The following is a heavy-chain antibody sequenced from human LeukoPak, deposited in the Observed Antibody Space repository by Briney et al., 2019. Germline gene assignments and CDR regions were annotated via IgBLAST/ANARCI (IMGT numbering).Heavy chain of an antibody. CDR1: GFTFSSYS. Sequence: GGSLRLSCAASGFTFSSYSMNWVRQAPGKGLEWVSYISSSSSTIYYADSVKGRFTISRDNAKNSLYLQMNSLRAEDTAVYYCARSGLLWFGEHFDYWGQGTLVTVSS. J-gene: IGHJ4*02. CDR2: ISSSSSTI. V-gene: IGHV3-48*04. CDR3: ARSGLLWFGEHFDY. D-gene: IGHD3-10*01.